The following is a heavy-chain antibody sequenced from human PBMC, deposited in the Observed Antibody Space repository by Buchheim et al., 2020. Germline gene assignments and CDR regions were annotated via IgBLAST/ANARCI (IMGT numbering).Heavy chain of an antibody. D-gene: IGHD6-13*01. CDR1: RYSFSSYW. J-gene: IGHJ5*02. CDR2: INQYGSEK. V-gene: IGHV3-7*01. CDR3: ASFGAPGGSWVDNWLDP. Sequence: EVQLVESGGGLVQPGGSLRLSCTASRYSFSSYWMSWVRQAPGKGLEWVANINQYGSEKYYVDSVKGRFTISRDNAKNSLYLQMNSLRAEDTALYYCASFGAPGGSWVDNWLDPWGQGTL.